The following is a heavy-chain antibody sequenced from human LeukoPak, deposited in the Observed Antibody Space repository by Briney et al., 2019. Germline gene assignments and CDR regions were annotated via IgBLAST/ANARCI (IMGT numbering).Heavy chain of an antibody. Sequence: ASVKVSCKASGYTFTGYYMHWVRQAPGQGLEWMGWINPNSGGTNYAQKFQGWVTMTRDTSISTAYMELSRLRSDDTAVYYCAKIVGATPGAFDIWGQGTMVTVSS. CDR1: GYTFTGYY. J-gene: IGHJ3*02. D-gene: IGHD1-26*01. V-gene: IGHV1-2*04. CDR3: AKIVGATPGAFDI. CDR2: INPNSGGT.